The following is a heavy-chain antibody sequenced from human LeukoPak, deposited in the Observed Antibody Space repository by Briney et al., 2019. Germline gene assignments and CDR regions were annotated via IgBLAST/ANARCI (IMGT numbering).Heavy chain of an antibody. CDR2: IISSGSNI. CDR1: GFTFSSYG. D-gene: IGHD3-10*01. Sequence: GGSLRLSCAASGFTFSSYGMSWVRQAPGKGLEWVSHIISSGSNIYYADCVKGRLTISRDNAKNSLYLQMNSLRDEDTAVYYCARVGPRGAALTYYFDCWGQGTLVTVSS. J-gene: IGHJ4*02. CDR3: ARVGPRGAALTYYFDC. V-gene: IGHV3-48*02.